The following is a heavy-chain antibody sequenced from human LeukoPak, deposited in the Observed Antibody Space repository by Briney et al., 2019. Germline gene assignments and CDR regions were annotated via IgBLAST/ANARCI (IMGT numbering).Heavy chain of an antibody. CDR3: ARGPLAAKWFGELSFYYYGMDV. D-gene: IGHD3-10*01. J-gene: IGHJ6*02. V-gene: IGHV4-39*07. CDR2: IYYSGST. Sequence: PSETLSLTCTVSGGSISSSGYSWGWVRQPPGKGLEWIGSIYYSGSTYYNPSLKSRVTISVDTSKNQFSLKLSSVTAADTAVYYCARGPLAAKWFGELSFYYYGMDVWGQGTTVTVSS. CDR1: GGSISSSGYS.